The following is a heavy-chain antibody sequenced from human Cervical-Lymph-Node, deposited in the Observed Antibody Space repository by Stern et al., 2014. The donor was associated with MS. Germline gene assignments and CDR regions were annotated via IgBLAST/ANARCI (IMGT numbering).Heavy chain of an antibody. J-gene: IGHJ5*02. Sequence: QVQLQESGPGLVKPSETLSLTCTVSGGSISSYYWSWIRQPPGKGLEWIGYIYYSGSTNYNPSLKSRVTISVDTSKNQFSLKLSSVTAAGTAVYFCARATGGDWFDPWGQGTLVTVSS. CDR2: IYYSGST. D-gene: IGHD1-1*01. CDR1: GGSISSYY. CDR3: ARATGGDWFDP. V-gene: IGHV4-59*01.